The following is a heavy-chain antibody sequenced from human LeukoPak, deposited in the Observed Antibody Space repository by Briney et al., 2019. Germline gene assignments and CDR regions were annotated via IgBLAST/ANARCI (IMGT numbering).Heavy chain of an antibody. Sequence: PGGSLRLSCAASGFSFSNYWMTWVRRAPGKGLEWVANIKQDGSEIKYVDSVKGRFTISRDNAKNSLYLQMNSLRVEDTGVYYCARGSGWYLPWGQGTLVTVSS. J-gene: IGHJ5*02. CDR2: IKQDGSEI. CDR1: GFSFSNYW. V-gene: IGHV3-7*01. CDR3: ARGSGWYLP. D-gene: IGHD6-19*01.